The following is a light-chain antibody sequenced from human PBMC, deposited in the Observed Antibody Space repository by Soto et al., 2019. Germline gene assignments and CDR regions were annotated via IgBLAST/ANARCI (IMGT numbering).Light chain of an antibody. CDR2: GSS. Sequence: DIVLTQSPGTLSLSPGERATLSCRASQSVSSTSLAWYQQKLGQAPRLLIYGSSTRATGIPDRFSGSGCVTDFRLTISRLEPEDFALYFCHHDGYPPWTFGQGTKVEIK. CDR1: QSVSSTS. CDR3: HHDGYPPWT. J-gene: IGKJ1*01. V-gene: IGKV3-20*01.